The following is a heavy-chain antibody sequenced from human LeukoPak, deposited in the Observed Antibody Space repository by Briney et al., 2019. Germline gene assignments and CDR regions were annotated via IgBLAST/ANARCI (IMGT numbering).Heavy chain of an antibody. V-gene: IGHV1-8*03. CDR3: ARGSNDILTGTFGGDY. D-gene: IGHD3-9*01. CDR1: GYTLTSYD. J-gene: IGHJ4*02. Sequence: ASVKVSCKASGYTLTSYDINWVRQATGQGLEWMGWMNPNSGNTGYAQKFQGRVTITRNTSISTAYMELSGLRSEDTAVYYCARGSNDILTGTFGGDYWSQGTLVTVSS. CDR2: MNPNSGNT.